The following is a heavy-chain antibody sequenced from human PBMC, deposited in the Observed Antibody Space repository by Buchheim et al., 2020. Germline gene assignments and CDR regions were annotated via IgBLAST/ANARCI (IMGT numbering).Heavy chain of an antibody. CDR2: INPDGNEK. D-gene: IGHD2-15*01. CDR1: GLTFSSCW. Sequence: EVQLVESGGDLVQPGGSLRLSCAASGLTFSSCWMNWVRQTPGKGLEWVANINPDGNEKSYVDSVKGRFTISSDNAKSALYLHIYGLAAEDTAVYYCACWVSTFHYCCEGT. J-gene: IGHJ4*02. CDR3: ACWVSTFHY. V-gene: IGHV3-7*01.